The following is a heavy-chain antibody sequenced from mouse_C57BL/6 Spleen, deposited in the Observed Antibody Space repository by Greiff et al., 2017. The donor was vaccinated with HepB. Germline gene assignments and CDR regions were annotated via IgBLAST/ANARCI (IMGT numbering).Heavy chain of an antibody. CDR3: GRDGRLRYYAMDD. V-gene: IGHV1-82*01. D-gene: IGHD2-4*01. J-gene: IGHJ4*01. CDR2: IYHGDGDT. CDR1: GFAFSGSW. Sequence: VQLLESGRGLVQPGGSVKISCTASGFAFSGSWMNWVQQRPGKGLEWIARIYHGDGDTNYNGKFKGKATLTAANSSSTAYMQLSSLTSEDSAVYCGGRDGRLRYYAMDDWGQGTSVTVSS.